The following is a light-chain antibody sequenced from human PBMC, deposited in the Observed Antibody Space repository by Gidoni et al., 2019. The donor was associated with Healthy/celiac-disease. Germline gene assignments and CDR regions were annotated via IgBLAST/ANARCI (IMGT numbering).Light chain of an antibody. CDR3: QQRSNWPPIT. J-gene: IGKJ5*01. Sequence: ELVLTQSPATLSLSPGDRATLSCRASQSVSSYLAWYQQKPGQAPRLRIYDASNRATGIPARFSGSGSGTAFTLTISSLEPEDFAVYYCQQRSNWPPITFGQETRLEIK. V-gene: IGKV3-11*01. CDR1: QSVSSY. CDR2: DAS.